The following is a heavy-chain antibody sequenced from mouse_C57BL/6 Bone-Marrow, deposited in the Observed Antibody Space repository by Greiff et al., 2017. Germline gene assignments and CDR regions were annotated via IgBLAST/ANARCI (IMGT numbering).Heavy chain of an antibody. J-gene: IGHJ2*01. D-gene: IGHD1-2*01. CDR2: IDPSDSYT. Sequence: VQLQQPGAELVMPGASVKLSCKASGYTFTSYWMHWVKQRPGQGLEWIGEIDPSDSYTNYNQKFKGKSTLTVDKSSSTAYMQLSSLTSEDSAVYYCARSAYYFDVWGQGTTRTVSS. CDR1: GYTFTSYW. CDR3: ARSAYYFDV. V-gene: IGHV1-69*01.